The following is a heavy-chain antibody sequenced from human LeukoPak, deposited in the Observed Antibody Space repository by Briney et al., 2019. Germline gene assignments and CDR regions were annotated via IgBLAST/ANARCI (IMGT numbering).Heavy chain of an antibody. J-gene: IGHJ3*02. CDR1: GFTFSNAW. D-gene: IGHD3-16*02. V-gene: IGHV3-21*01. CDR2: ISSSSSYI. CDR3: ARDRGDYVWGSYRPGAFDI. Sequence: GGSLRLSCAASGFTFSNAWMSWVRQAPGKGLEWVSSISSSSSYIYYADSVKGRFTISRDNAKNSLYLQMNSLRAEDTAVYYCARDRGDYVWGSYRPGAFDIWGQGTMATVSS.